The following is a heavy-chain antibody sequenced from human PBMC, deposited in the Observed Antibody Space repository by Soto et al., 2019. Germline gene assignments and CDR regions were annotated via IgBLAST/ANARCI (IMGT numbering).Heavy chain of an antibody. CDR3: AFKGTFHSHY. J-gene: IGHJ4*01. CDR2: ISTSGDRP. Sequence: PGGSQRLSSAGSGFTFRGYARTWVRQAPGKGLEWVSVISTSGDRPDYADSVKGRLTISRDNYNNMLYLQMNSLRVEDTAIYYCAFKGTFHSHYWGHGTPVTVSS. V-gene: IGHV3-23*01. CDR1: GFTFRGYA. D-gene: IGHD3-10*01.